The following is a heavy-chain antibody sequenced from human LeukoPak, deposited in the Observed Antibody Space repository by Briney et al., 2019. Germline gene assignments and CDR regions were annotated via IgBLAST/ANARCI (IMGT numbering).Heavy chain of an antibody. CDR3: AKDSSGYLFDY. J-gene: IGHJ4*02. V-gene: IGHV3-30*18. CDR2: ISYDGSNK. CDR1: GFTFSSYV. D-gene: IGHD3-22*01. Sequence: GGSLRLSCAASGFTFSSYVMHWVRQAPGKGLEWVAVISYDGSNKYYADSVKGRFTISRDNSKNTLYLQMNSLRAEDTAVYYCAKDSSGYLFDYWGQGTLVTVSS.